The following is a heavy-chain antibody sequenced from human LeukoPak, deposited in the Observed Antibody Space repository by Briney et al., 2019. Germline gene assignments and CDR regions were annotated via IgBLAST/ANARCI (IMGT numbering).Heavy chain of an antibody. CDR3: ARTISGSYSFAD. J-gene: IGHJ4*02. CDR2: INYSGRT. V-gene: IGHV4-59*08. D-gene: IGHD6-25*01. CDR1: GDSNSNYY. Sequence: PSETLSLTCSVSGDSNSNYYWSWIRQPPGKGLEWIGYINYSGRTDYSPSLKSRVTISVDTSKNQSSLKLSSVTATDTAVFYCARTISGSYSFADWGQGSLVTVSS.